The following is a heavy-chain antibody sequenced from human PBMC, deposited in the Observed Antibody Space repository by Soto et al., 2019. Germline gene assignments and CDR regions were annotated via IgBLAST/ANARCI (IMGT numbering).Heavy chain of an antibody. V-gene: IGHV4-59*01. CDR1: GGSISSYY. CDR2: IYYSGST. D-gene: IGHD7-27*01. CDR3: ARGWGGYFQH. Sequence: QVQLQESGPGLVKPSETLSLTCTVSGGSISSYYWSWIRQPPGKGLEWIGYIYYSGSTNYNPSLKRRVTISVATTKNQFSLKRSSVTAADTAVYSCARGWGGYFQHWGQGALVTVSS. J-gene: IGHJ1*01.